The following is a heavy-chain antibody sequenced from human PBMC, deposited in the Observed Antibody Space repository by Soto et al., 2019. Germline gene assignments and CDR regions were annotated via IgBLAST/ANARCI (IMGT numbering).Heavy chain of an antibody. CDR3: ADSRYQLLGRGYYYYGMDV. J-gene: IGHJ6*02. CDR1: GYTFTGYY. CDR2: INPNSGGT. D-gene: IGHD2-2*01. V-gene: IGHV1-2*02. Sequence: ASVTGSCKASGYTFTGYYLHRVRQAPGQGHEQMGWINPNSGGTNYAQKFQGRVTMTRDTSISAAYMELSRLRSDDTAVYYCADSRYQLLGRGYYYYGMDVWGQGTTVTVSS.